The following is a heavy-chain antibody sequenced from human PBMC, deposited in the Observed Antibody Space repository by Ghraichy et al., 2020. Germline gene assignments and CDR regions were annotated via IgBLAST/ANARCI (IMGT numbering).Heavy chain of an antibody. V-gene: IGHV4-39*01. J-gene: IGHJ4*02. Sequence: SETLSLTCTVSGDSISSSPYYWGWVRQPPGKGLEWIGSFYYVGSTYYNPSLGSRVTISADSSKNQFSLQLTSVTAADTAVYYCGRHDGYSGSYGYYVYWGQGSLVTVSS. CDR2: FYYVGST. CDR3: GRHDGYSGSYGYYVY. CDR1: GDSISSSPYY. D-gene: IGHD1-26*01.